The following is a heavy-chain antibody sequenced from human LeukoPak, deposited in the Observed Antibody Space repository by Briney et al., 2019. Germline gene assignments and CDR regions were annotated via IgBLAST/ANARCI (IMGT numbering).Heavy chain of an antibody. V-gene: IGHV4-59*01. D-gene: IGHD3-10*01. Sequence: SETLSLTCSVSGGSISSYYWSWIRQPPGKGLEWIGNIYNSGSTNYNPSLKSRVTILGDTSKNQLSLKMSSVTAADTAVYYCARRWYYYGSGTYFDYWGQGTLVTVSS. CDR3: ARRWYYYGSGTYFDY. CDR1: GGSISSYY. J-gene: IGHJ4*02. CDR2: IYNSGST.